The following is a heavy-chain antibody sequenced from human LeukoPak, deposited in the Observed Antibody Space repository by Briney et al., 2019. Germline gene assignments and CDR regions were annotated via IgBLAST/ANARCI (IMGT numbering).Heavy chain of an antibody. J-gene: IGHJ6*02. Sequence: GGSLRLSCAASGFTVSSNYMRWVRQAPGKGLEWVSVIYSGGSTYYADSVKGRFTISRDNSKNTLYLQMNSLRAEDTAVYYCARRRGLAVAGTGEYGMDVWGQGTTVTVSS. D-gene: IGHD6-19*01. CDR2: IYSGGST. V-gene: IGHV3-53*01. CDR1: GFTVSSNY. CDR3: ARRRGLAVAGTGEYGMDV.